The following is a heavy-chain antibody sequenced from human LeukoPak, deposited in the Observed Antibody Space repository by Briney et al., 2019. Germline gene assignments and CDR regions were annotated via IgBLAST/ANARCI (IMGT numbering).Heavy chain of an antibody. CDR3: ARDGGGVSSWVSH. Sequence: HGESLKISCKGSGYSFSSYWISWVRQMPGEGLEWMGRIDPGDSFTKYRPSLEGRVTISADKSLSTVYLQWSSLKASDTAIYYCARDGGGVSSWVSHWGQGTLVTVSS. CDR2: IDPGDSFT. D-gene: IGHD2-8*02. V-gene: IGHV5-10-1*01. CDR1: GYSFSSYW. J-gene: IGHJ4*02.